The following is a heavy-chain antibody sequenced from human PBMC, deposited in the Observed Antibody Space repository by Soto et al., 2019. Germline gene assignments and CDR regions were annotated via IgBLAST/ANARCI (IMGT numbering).Heavy chain of an antibody. Sequence: PSETLSLTCTVSGDSVSSGDYYWTWIRQPPGKGLEWVGHIYFSGRTNYIPSLESRVTISLDTSKNQFSLKLTSVTAADTAVYYCARYPCDTSMIYWSDPWGQGTLVTVSS. CDR3: ARYPCDTSMIYWSDP. J-gene: IGHJ5*02. V-gene: IGHV4-61*08. CDR1: GDSVSSGDYY. CDR2: IYFSGRT. D-gene: IGHD5-18*01.